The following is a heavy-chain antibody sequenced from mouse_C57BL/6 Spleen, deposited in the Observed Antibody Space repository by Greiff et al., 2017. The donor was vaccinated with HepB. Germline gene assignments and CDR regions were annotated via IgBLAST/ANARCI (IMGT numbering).Heavy chain of an antibody. J-gene: IGHJ2*01. V-gene: IGHV5-4*01. CDR2: ISDGGSYT. CDR1: GFTFSSYA. CDR3: ARGSKSDYFDY. Sequence: EVQGVESGGGLVKPGGSLKLSCAASGFTFSSYAMSWVRQTPEKRLEWVATISDGGSYTYYPDNVKGRFTISRDNAKNNLYLQMSHLKSEDTAMYYCARGSKSDYFDYWGQGTTLTVSS.